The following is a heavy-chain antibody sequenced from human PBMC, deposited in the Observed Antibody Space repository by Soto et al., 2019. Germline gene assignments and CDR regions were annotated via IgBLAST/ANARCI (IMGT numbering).Heavy chain of an antibody. Sequence: PGESLKISCKGSGYSFTSYWIGWVRQMPGKGLEWMGIIYPGDSDTRYSPSFKGQVTISADKSISTAYLQWSSLKASDTAMYYCARRLWFGDLDYYYGMDVWGQGTTVPVSS. J-gene: IGHJ6*02. CDR1: GYSFTSYW. CDR2: IYPGDSDT. V-gene: IGHV5-51*01. CDR3: ARRLWFGDLDYYYGMDV. D-gene: IGHD3-10*01.